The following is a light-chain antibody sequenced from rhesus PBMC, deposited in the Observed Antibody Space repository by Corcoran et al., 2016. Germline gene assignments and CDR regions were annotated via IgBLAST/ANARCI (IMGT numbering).Light chain of an antibody. J-gene: IGKJ2*01. CDR2: LVS. CDR1: QSLVYSDGKTY. CDR3: MQALRSPYS. Sequence: DIVMIQTPLSLPVTLGEPASISCRSSQSLVYSDGKTYLYWYLQKPGQSPQLLMYLVSKRASGVPDKFSGSGSGTEFTLKISRVDAEDVGVYYCMQALRSPYSFGQGTKVEIK. V-gene: IGKV2-82*02.